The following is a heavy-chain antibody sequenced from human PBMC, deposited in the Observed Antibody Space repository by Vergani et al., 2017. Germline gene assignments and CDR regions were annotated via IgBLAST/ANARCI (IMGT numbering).Heavy chain of an antibody. CDR3: AREGITIFGVVAIVMWAFDI. V-gene: IGHV1-69*08. CDR1: GGTFSSYT. J-gene: IGHJ3*02. Sequence: QVQLVQSGAEVKKPGSSVKVSCKASGGTFSSYTISWVRQAPGQGLEWMGRIIPILGIANYAQKFQGRVTITADKSTSTAYMELSSPRSEDTAVYYCAREGITIFGVVAIVMWAFDIWGQGTMVTVSS. CDR2: IIPILGIA. D-gene: IGHD3-3*01.